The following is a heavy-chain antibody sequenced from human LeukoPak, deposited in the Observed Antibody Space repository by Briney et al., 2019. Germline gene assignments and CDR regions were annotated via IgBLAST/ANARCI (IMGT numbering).Heavy chain of an antibody. V-gene: IGHV3-7*01. J-gene: IGHJ4*02. CDR2: IKQDGSEK. D-gene: IGHD5-24*01. Sequence: GGSLRLSCAASGFTFSSYWVSWVRQAPGKGLEWVANIKQDGSEKDYVDSVKGRFTISRDNAKNSLYLQMNSLRAEDTAVYYCARALGWLPENYRGQGTLVTVSS. CDR1: GFTFSSYW. CDR3: ARALGWLPENY.